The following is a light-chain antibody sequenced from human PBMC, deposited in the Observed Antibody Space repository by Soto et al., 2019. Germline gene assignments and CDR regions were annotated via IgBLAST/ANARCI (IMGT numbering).Light chain of an antibody. J-gene: IGKJ5*01. V-gene: IGKV3-11*01. CDR1: QSVSSY. Sequence: EIVLTQSPATLSLSPGERATLSYRASQSVSSYLAWYQQKPGQAPRLLIYDASNRATGIPARFSGSGSGTDFTLTISSLEPEDFAVYYCQQRSNWPPSVTFGQGTRLEI. CDR2: DAS. CDR3: QQRSNWPPSVT.